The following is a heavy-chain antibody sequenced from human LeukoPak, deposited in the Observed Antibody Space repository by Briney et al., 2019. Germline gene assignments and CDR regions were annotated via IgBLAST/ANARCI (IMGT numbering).Heavy chain of an antibody. J-gene: IGHJ4*02. CDR3: AKGLVVNDNYFDN. Sequence: GGSLRLSCAASGFSIRTYAMNWVRQVPGKGLEWVSSIGGSDDTTYYADSVKGRFTISSDFSTNTVSLQMTSLRAEDTAVYFCAKGLVVNDNYFDNWGQGTLVTVSS. CDR2: IGGSDDTT. CDR1: GFSIRTYA. V-gene: IGHV3-23*01. D-gene: IGHD2-2*01.